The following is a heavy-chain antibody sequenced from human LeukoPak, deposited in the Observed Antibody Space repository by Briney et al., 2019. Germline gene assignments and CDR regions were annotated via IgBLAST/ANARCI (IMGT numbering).Heavy chain of an antibody. J-gene: IGHJ4*02. CDR2: IKQDGSEM. CDR1: GFIFSNYA. CDR3: ARGLGYNIY. V-gene: IGHV3-7*03. Sequence: GGSLRLSCAGSGFIFSNYAMSWVRQAPGKGLEWVANIKQDGSEMNYMDSVRGRFTISRDNAKTSLYLQMNSLRAEDTAVYYCARGLGYNIYWGQGTLVTVSS. D-gene: IGHD1-1*01.